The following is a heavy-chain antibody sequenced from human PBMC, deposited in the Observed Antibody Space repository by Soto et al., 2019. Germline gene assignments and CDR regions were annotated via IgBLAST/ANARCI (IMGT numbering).Heavy chain of an antibody. J-gene: IGHJ6*02. CDR2: INPNSGGT. D-gene: IGHD2-15*01. Sequence: ASVKVSCKASGYTFTGYYMHWVRQAPGQGLEWMGWINPNSGGTNYAQKFQGWVTMTRDTSISTAYMELSRLRSDDTAVYYCARDKILKGVKAADQYYYYGMDVWGQGTTVTVSS. CDR1: GYTFTGYY. CDR3: ARDKILKGVKAADQYYYYGMDV. V-gene: IGHV1-2*04.